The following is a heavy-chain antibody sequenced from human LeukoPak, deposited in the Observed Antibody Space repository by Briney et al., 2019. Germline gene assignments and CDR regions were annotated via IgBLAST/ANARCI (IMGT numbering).Heavy chain of an antibody. D-gene: IGHD6-13*01. Sequence: ASVKVSCKASGYTFTGYYMHWVRQAPGQGLEWMGWINPNSGGTNYAQKFQGRVTMTRDTSISTAYMELSRLRSDDTAVYYCARDHSGGGIAAPEADYWGQGTLVTVSS. V-gene: IGHV1-2*02. CDR3: ARDHSGGGIAAPEADY. CDR2: INPNSGGT. J-gene: IGHJ4*02. CDR1: GYTFTGYY.